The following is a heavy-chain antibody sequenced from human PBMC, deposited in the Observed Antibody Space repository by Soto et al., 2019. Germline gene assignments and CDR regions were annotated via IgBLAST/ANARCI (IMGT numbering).Heavy chain of an antibody. J-gene: IGHJ4*02. Sequence: QITLKESGRTLVKPTQTHTLTCIFSGFSLSTSGMSVGWIRQPPGKALEWLALIYWDDDKRYSPSLKSRLTIIKDTSKNQVVLTMTNMDPVDTATYYCVHRRSGGSGTFFDYWGQGTLVTVSS. CDR2: IYWDDDK. CDR1: GFSLSTSGMS. CDR3: VHRRSGGSGTFFDY. D-gene: IGHD3-10*01. V-gene: IGHV2-5*02.